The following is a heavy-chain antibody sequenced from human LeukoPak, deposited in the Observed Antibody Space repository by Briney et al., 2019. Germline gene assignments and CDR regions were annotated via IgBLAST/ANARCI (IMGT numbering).Heavy chain of an antibody. J-gene: IGHJ4*02. V-gene: IGHV3-66*01. CDR2: IIDVGDK. CDR1: GFIVSEHA. CDR3: ARGVGYYDSSGTIDY. Sequence: GGSLRLSCEVSGFIVSEHALSWVRQAPGEGLEWVSGIIDVGDKYYADSVKGRITISRDDSKNTLYLQMNSLRAEDTAVYYCARGVGYYDSSGTIDYWGQGTLVTVSS. D-gene: IGHD3-22*01.